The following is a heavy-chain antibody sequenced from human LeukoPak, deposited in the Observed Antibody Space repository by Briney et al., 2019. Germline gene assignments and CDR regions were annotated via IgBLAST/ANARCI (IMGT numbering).Heavy chain of an antibody. J-gene: IGHJ4*02. D-gene: IGHD3-22*01. CDR2: IYTSGST. Sequence: SETLSLTCTVSGGSISSYYWSWIRQPAGKGLEWIGRIYTSGSTNYNPSLKSRVTMSVDTSKNQFSLKLSSVTAADTAVYYCARDSYYYDSSGYYRFDYWGQGTLVTVSS. CDR3: ARDSYYYDSSGYYRFDY. V-gene: IGHV4-4*07. CDR1: GGSISSYY.